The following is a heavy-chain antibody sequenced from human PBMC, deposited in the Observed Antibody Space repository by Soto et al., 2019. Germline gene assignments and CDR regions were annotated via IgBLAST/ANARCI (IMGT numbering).Heavy chain of an antibody. J-gene: IGHJ5*02. D-gene: IGHD6-13*01. V-gene: IGHV1-69*13. CDR3: ASDPGYSSSWYGLNWFDP. Sequence: ASVKVSCKASGGTFSSYAISWVRQAPGQGLEWMGGIIPIFGTANYAQKFQGRVTITADESTSTAYMELSSLRSEDTAVYYCASDPGYSSSWYGLNWFDPWGQGTLVTVSS. CDR2: IIPIFGTA. CDR1: GGTFSSYA.